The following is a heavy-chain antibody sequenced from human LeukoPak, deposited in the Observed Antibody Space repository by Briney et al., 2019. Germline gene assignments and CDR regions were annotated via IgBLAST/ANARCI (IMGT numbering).Heavy chain of an antibody. D-gene: IGHD3-22*01. J-gene: IGHJ4*02. CDR3: ARDLFSQSYDSSGYFDY. V-gene: IGHV3-11*01. CDR1: GFSFRGYY. Sequence: PGGSLRLSCEASGFSFRGYYMNWLRQAPGKGLEWLSFISRRGDSVLYADSEKGRFTISRDNAKSTLYLEMDSLTVEDTAVYYCARDLFSQSYDSSGYFDYWGQGVLVTVSS. CDR2: ISRRGDSV.